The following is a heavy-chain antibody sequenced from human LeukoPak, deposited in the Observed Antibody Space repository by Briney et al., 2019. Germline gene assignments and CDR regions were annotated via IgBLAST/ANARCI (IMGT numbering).Heavy chain of an antibody. CDR3: AGSRKRYYYMDV. Sequence: PSETLSLTCTVSGGSISSYYWSWIRQPPGKGLERIGYIYYSGSTNYNPSLKSRVTISVDTSKNQFSLKLSSVTAADTAVYYCAGSRKRYYYMDVWGKGTTVTISS. CDR2: IYYSGST. J-gene: IGHJ6*03. CDR1: GGSISSYY. D-gene: IGHD1-1*01. V-gene: IGHV4-59*01.